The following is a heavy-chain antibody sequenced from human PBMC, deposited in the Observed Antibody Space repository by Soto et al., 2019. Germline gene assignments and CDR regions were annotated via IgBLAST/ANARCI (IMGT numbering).Heavy chain of an antibody. V-gene: IGHV3-7*03. CDR3: ARGDRSIGDAFNI. CDR1: GFTFSNYS. D-gene: IGHD6-6*01. CDR2: IKYDGSQK. Sequence: EVQLVESGGGLVQPGGSLRLSCSASGFTFSNYSMSWVRQAPGKGLEWVAIIKYDGSQKYYMDSVKGRFTISRDNAKNSLYLQMNSLRGDGTAMHYCARGDRSIGDAFNIWGQGTMVTVSS. J-gene: IGHJ3*02.